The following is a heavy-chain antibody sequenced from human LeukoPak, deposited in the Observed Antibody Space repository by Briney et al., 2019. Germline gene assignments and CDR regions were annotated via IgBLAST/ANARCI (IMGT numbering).Heavy chain of an antibody. D-gene: IGHD2-2*01. CDR3: AKVPDIVVVPAAEDY. Sequence: GGSLRLSCAVSGFTFSSYAMSWARQAPGKGLEWVSAISGSGGSTYYADSVKGRFTISRDNSKNTLYLQMNSLRAEDTAVYYCAKVPDIVVVPAAEDYWGQGTLVTVSS. V-gene: IGHV3-23*01. CDR1: GFTFSSYA. CDR2: ISGSGGST. J-gene: IGHJ4*02.